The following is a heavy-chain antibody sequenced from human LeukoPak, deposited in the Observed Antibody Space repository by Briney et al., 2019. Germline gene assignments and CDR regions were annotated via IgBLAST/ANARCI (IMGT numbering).Heavy chain of an antibody. CDR3: ATGRVSDTTLVSWFDT. CDR2: IILTSPTA. J-gene: IGHJ5*02. Sequence: GASVKVSCKASGGTLSTHAVSWVRQAPGQGLEWMGGIILTSPTANYAQKFQDRVTITMDQYTTYMELSSLRSDDTAVYYCATGRVSDTTLVSWFDTWGQGTLVTVSS. CDR1: GGTLSTHA. V-gene: IGHV1-69*05. D-gene: IGHD5-18*01.